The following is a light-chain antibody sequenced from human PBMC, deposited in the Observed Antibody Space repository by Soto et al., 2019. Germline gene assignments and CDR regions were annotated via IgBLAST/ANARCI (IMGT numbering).Light chain of an antibody. Sequence: IQVTQSPSSLSASVEDRVTITCPASQGIRNDLGWYQQKQGKAPNLLIYDASTLQSGVPSRFSGSLYGTDFNLTISSLQPEDFATYYCQQANSFPLTFGGGTKVDIK. CDR1: QGIRND. CDR2: DAS. CDR3: QQANSFPLT. J-gene: IGKJ4*01. V-gene: IGKV1-17*01.